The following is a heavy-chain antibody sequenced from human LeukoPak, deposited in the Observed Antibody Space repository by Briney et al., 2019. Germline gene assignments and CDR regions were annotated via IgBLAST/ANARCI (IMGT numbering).Heavy chain of an antibody. V-gene: IGHV4-59*01. J-gene: IGHJ6*02. D-gene: IGHD4-17*01. CDR1: GGSISHYY. Sequence: SETLSLTCTVSGGSISHYYWSWIRQSPGKGLEWIGYVYYSGTTNYNPSLKSRVTISVDTSRNQFSLQLRSVTAADTAVYYCAREDPQTTVPEGMDVWGQGTTVIVSS. CDR2: VYYSGTT. CDR3: AREDPQTTVPEGMDV.